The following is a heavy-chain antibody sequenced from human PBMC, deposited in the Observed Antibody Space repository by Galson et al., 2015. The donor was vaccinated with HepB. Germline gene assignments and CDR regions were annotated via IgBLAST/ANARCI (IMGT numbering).Heavy chain of an antibody. J-gene: IGHJ4*02. D-gene: IGHD3-16*02. CDR3: ARVGVSKFGGALVVPYYFDY. CDR1: GGSFSDYY. Sequence: LSLTCAVYGGSFSDYYWSWIRQPPGKGLEGIGEIKHSGSTNYQPSLKSRVTISVDTSKNEFSLKLSSLTAADTAVYYCARVGVSKFGGALVVPYYFDYWGQGTLVTVSS. V-gene: IGHV4-34*01. CDR2: IKHSGST.